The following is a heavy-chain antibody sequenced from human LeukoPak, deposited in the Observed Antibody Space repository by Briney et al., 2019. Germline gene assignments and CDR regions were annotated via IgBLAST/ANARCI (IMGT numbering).Heavy chain of an antibody. Sequence: GASVKVSCKASGYTXTVYYIHWVRQAPGQGLEWMGWINPNSGGTNYAQKFQGRVTMTRDTSITTAYMELSSLRFNDTAVYYCARAGSGSGWYFDYWGQGTLVTVSS. CDR1: GYTXTVYY. J-gene: IGHJ4*02. CDR3: ARAGSGSGWYFDY. D-gene: IGHD6-19*01. V-gene: IGHV1-2*02. CDR2: INPNSGGT.